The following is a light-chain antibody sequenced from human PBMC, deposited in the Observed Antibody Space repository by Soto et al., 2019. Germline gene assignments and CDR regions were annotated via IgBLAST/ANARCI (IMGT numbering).Light chain of an antibody. J-gene: IGLJ3*02. V-gene: IGLV1-47*01. CDR1: NSNIESNY. CDR3: AVREDRLSGNWV. CDR2: KDD. Sequence: QSVLTQTPSASGTPGQRVTISCSGSNSNIESNYVYWYQQFPGTAPKVLIYKDDQRPSGVPDRFSGPKSGASASLTITGLRSEDEADYYCAVREDRLSGNWVFGGGTKLTVL.